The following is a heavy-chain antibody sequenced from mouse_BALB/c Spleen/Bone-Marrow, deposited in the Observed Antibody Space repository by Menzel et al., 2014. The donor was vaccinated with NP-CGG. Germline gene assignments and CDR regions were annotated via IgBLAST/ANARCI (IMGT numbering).Heavy chain of an antibody. CDR3: AKDWAWFAY. CDR1: GFSLTTYG. Sequence: VKLVESGPGLVSPSQSLSITCTVSGFSLTTYGVSWVRQPPGKGLEWLGVIWGDGSTNYHSALISRLSISKDNSKSQVFLKLNGLQTDVTATYYCAKDWAWFAYWGQGTLVTVSA. J-gene: IGHJ3*01. D-gene: IGHD4-1*01. CDR2: IWGDGST. V-gene: IGHV2-3*01.